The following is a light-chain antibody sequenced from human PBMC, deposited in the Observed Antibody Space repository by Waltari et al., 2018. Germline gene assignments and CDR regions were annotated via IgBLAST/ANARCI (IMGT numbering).Light chain of an antibody. J-gene: IGLJ3*02. CDR1: SIAIGAFNF. CDR3: NSYTATTTFPHWL. V-gene: IGLV2-14*03. CDR2: DFS. Sequence: QSALTQPASVSGPPGQSIPIPCTGTSIAIGAFNFFSWYQQHPGKAPNLIIFDFSKRPSGVSDRFSGSKSGSTASLSISGLQAEDEAEYYCNSYTATTTFPHWLFGGGTKLTVL.